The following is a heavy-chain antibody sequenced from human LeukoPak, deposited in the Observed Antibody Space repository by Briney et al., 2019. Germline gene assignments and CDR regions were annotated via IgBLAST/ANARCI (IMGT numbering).Heavy chain of an antibody. D-gene: IGHD1-1*01. CDR1: GFTFSNYP. V-gene: IGHV3-23*01. Sequence: GGSLRLSCAASGFTFSNYPMSWVRQAPGMGLEWVSGISGSGDSTENADSVKGRFTISRDNSKNTLYLQMNSLRAEDTAVYYCARGTPRFPLDYWGQGTLVTVSS. CDR2: ISGSGDST. J-gene: IGHJ4*02. CDR3: ARGTPRFPLDY.